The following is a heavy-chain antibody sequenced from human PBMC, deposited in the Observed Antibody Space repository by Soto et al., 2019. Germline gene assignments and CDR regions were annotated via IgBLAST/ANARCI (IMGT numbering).Heavy chain of an antibody. D-gene: IGHD2-8*01. CDR2: ISGYNGDT. V-gene: IGHV1-18*01. CDR3: AKNGQPPYYYYGMDV. Sequence: GASVKVSCKASGYAFTRYGISWVRQAPGQGLEWMGWISGYNGDTKYAQKFQGRVTMTIDTSTTTTYMELRSLTSDDTAVYYCAKNGQPPYYYYGMDVWGQGTMVTVSS. CDR1: GYAFTRYG. J-gene: IGHJ6*02.